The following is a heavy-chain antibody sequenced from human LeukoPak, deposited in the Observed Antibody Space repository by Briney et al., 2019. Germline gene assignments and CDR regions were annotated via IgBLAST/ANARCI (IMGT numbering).Heavy chain of an antibody. V-gene: IGHV3-9*01. CDR3: AKDSGYGSGRDDAFDI. CDR1: GFTLDDYA. Sequence: PGGSLRLSCAASGFTLDDYAMHWVRQAPGKGLEWVSGISWNSGSIGYADSVKGRFTISRDNAKNSLYLQMNSLRAEDTALYYCAKDSGYGSGRDDAFDIWGQGTMVTVSS. D-gene: IGHD3-10*01. CDR2: ISWNSGSI. J-gene: IGHJ3*02.